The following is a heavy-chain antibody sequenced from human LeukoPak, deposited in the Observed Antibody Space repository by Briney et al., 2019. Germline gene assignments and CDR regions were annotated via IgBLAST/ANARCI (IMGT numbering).Heavy chain of an antibody. CDR1: GYTFTGYY. Sequence: ASVKVSCKASGYTFTGYYMHWVRQAPGQGLEWMGRINPNSGGTNYAQKFQGRVTMTRDTSISTAYMELSRLRSDDTAVYYCAREGDYYDSSGYYYEGGYDYWGQGTLVTVSP. CDR3: AREGDYYDSSGYYYEGGYDY. V-gene: IGHV1-2*06. J-gene: IGHJ4*02. D-gene: IGHD3-22*01. CDR2: INPNSGGT.